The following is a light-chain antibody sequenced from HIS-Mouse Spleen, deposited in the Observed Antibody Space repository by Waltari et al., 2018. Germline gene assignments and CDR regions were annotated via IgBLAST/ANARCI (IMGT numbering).Light chain of an antibody. CDR2: EVS. J-gene: IGLJ3*02. CDR1: SSDVGGYNY. Sequence: QSALTQPASVSGSPGQSITISCTGTSSDVGGYNYVSWYQQHPGKAPKLMIYEVSKRPSGVYNRVSGSKSGNTASLTISGLQAEDEADYYCSSYTSSSTLWVFGGGTKLTVL. CDR3: SSYTSSSTLWV. V-gene: IGLV2-14*01.